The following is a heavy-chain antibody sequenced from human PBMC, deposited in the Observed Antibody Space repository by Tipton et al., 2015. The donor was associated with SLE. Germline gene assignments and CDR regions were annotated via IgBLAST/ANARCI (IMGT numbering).Heavy chain of an antibody. CDR1: GGSFSGYY. CDR2: INHSGST. J-gene: IGHJ2*01. Sequence: TLSLTCAVYGGSFSGYYWSWIRQPPGKGLEWIGEINHSGSTNYNPSLKSRVTISVDTSKNQFSLKLRSVTAADTAVYYCARHGIPRWYFDLWGRGTLVTVSS. CDR3: ARHGIPRWYFDL. V-gene: IGHV4-34*01.